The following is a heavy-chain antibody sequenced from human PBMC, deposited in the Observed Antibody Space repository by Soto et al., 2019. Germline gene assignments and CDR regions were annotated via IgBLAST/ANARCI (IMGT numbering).Heavy chain of an antibody. J-gene: IGHJ4*02. CDR3: ARDFYYDSFGYFY. CDR1: EFTFSAYG. D-gene: IGHD3-22*01. CDR2: IWYDGSNK. Sequence: GXSLRLSCATSEFTFSAYGMHWVVQAPGKGLEWVAGIWYDGSNKNYADSVKGRFTISRDNSKNMLYLQMNSLRAEDTAMYYCARDFYYDSFGYFYWGQGTLVTVSS. V-gene: IGHV3-33*01.